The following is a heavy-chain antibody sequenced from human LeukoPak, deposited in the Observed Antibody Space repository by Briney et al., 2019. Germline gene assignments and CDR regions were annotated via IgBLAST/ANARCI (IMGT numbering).Heavy chain of an antibody. D-gene: IGHD3-16*01. V-gene: IGHV2-5*08. Sequence: TLSLTCTVSGCSISNYYWSWIRQPPGKALEWLALIFGDDDERYSPSLKSRLTITKDTTKTQVVLTMTNMDPMDTATYYCAHKPTSMIHFDFWGQGTLVTVSS. CDR2: IFGDDDE. CDR1: GCSISNYYW. CDR3: AHKPTSMIHFDF. J-gene: IGHJ4*02.